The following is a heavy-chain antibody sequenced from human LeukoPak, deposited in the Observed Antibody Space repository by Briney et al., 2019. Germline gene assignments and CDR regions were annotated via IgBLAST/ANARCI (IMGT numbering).Heavy chain of an antibody. Sequence: GESLKISCKGSGYSFTSYWIGWVRQMPGKGLEWMGIIYPGDSDTRYSPSFQGQVTISADKSISTAYLQWSSLKASDTAMYYCARLEVVPAGDYVDYYYYYMDVWGKGTTVTVSS. V-gene: IGHV5-51*01. CDR1: GYSFTSYW. CDR3: ARLEVVPAGDYVDYYYYYMDV. J-gene: IGHJ6*03. CDR2: IYPGDSDT. D-gene: IGHD4-17*01.